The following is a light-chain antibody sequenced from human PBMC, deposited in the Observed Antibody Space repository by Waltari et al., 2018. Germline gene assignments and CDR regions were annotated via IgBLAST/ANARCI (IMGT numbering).Light chain of an antibody. CDR1: SDINVGTSR. J-gene: IGLJ3*02. CDR3: LIWHSSAWV. Sequence: QAVLTQPSSLSASPGASASLTCPLRSDINVGTSRINWYQQKPGSPPQYLLKYKSDSDKQQGSGVPSRFSGSKDASANAGILLISGLQSEDEADYYCLIWHSSAWVFGGGTKLTVL. V-gene: IGLV5-45*03. CDR2: YKSDSDK.